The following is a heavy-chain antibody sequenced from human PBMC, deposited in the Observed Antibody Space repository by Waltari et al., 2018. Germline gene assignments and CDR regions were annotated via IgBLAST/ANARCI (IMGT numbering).Heavy chain of an antibody. V-gene: IGHV3-49*04. J-gene: IGHJ5*02. CDR2: IRSKAYGVTT. Sequence: EVQLVESGGGLVQPGRSLRLSCTASGLTFGDYAMSWVRQAPGKGLEWVGVIRSKAYGVTTEYAASGKGRFTISRDDSKSIAYLQMNSLKTEETAVYYCTRGPRRGSGSSLAWGQGTLVTVSS. CDR1: GLTFGDYA. CDR3: TRGPRRGSGSSLA. D-gene: IGHD3-10*01.